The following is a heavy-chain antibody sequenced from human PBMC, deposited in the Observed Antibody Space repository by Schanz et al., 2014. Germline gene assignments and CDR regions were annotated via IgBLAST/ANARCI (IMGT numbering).Heavy chain of an antibody. CDR2: ISGSSRTI. CDR3: ARGSLAGYVALLMAANDY. D-gene: IGHD2-15*01. J-gene: IGHJ4*02. Sequence: EVQLLESGGGLVQPGGSLRLSCLASGFAFSSYGMNWLRQAPGKGLEWVSYISGSSRTIYYADSMKGRFTVSRDNAENALYLQMNSLRAEDTAVYYCARGSLAGYVALLMAANDYGGQGTLLTVSS. V-gene: IGHV3-48*01. CDR1: GFAFSSYG.